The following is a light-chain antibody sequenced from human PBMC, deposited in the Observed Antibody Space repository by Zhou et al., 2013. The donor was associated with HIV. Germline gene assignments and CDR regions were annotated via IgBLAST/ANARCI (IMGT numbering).Light chain of an antibody. CDR2: AAS. CDR1: QNINMY. CDR3: QQYNTYPT. V-gene: IGKV1-16*01. Sequence: DIQMTQSPSSLSASVGDRVTITCRASQNINMYLNWYQGRPGKAPKLLIFAASRLQSGVPSRFSGSGSGTEFTLTISSLQPDDFATYYCQQYNTYPTFGQGTKLEMK. J-gene: IGKJ2*01.